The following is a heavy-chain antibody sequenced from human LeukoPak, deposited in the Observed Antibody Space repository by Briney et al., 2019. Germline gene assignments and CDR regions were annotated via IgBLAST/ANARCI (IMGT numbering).Heavy chain of an antibody. CDR1: GYTFTDIG. CDR3: ARVVVMVPAAFDI. J-gene: IGHJ3*02. V-gene: IGHV1-18*01. CDR2: ISSYSGST. D-gene: IGHD3-22*01. Sequence: ASVKVSCKTSGYTFTDIGITWVRQAPGQGLEWVGWISSYSGSTEYALKLQGRVTMTTETSTNTAYMELRSLRSDDTAVYYCARVVVMVPAAFDIWGQGTTVTVSS.